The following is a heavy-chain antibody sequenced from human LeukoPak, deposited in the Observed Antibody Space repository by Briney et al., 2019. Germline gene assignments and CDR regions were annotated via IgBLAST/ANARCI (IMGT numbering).Heavy chain of an antibody. V-gene: IGHV4-59*08. D-gene: IGHD4-23*01. CDR1: GGSISSYY. Sequence: PSETLSLTCTVSGGSISSYYWSWIRQPPGKGLEWIGYIYYSGSTNYNPSLKSRVTISVDTSKNQFSLKLSSVTAADTAVYYCARIPTTVVKLAAYYFDYWGQGTLVTVSS. CDR2: IYYSGST. J-gene: IGHJ4*02. CDR3: ARIPTTVVKLAAYYFDY.